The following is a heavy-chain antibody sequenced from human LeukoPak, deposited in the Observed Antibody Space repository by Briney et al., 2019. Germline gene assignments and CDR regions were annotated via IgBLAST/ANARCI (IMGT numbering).Heavy chain of an antibody. CDR1: GFTFSSYS. CDR3: ARSSGPPDYYGSGSYYN. D-gene: IGHD3-10*01. CDR2: ISSSSSYI. V-gene: IGHV3-21*01. J-gene: IGHJ4*02. Sequence: GESLRLSCAASGFTFSSYSMNWVRQAPGKGLEWVSSISSSSSYIYYADSVKGRFTISRDNAKNSLYLQMNSLRAEDTAVYYCARSSGPPDYYGSGSYYNWGQGTLVTVSS.